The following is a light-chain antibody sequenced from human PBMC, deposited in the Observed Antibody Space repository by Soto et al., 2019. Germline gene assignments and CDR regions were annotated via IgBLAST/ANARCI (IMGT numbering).Light chain of an antibody. CDR2: GAS. CDR1: QSVSSN. CDR3: QQYNNWPPLT. V-gene: IGKV3-15*01. Sequence: TQSPSSLSASVGDRVTISCRASQSVSSNLAWYQQKPGQAPRLLIYGASTRATGIPARFSGSGSGTEFTLTISSLQSEDFAVYYCQQYNNWPPLTFGPGTKVDIK. J-gene: IGKJ3*01.